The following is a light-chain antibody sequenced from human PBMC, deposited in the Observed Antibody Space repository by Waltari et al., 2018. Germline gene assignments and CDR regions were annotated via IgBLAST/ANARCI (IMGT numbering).Light chain of an antibody. J-gene: IGLJ3*02. CDR2: ANN. Sequence: QSVLTQPPSVSGAPGQRVTISCTGSSSNNGAGYYIHWYQQLPGTAPKLLISANNNRPSGVPDRFSGSKSGTSASLAITGLQAEDEADYYCQSYDSSLNGVVFGGGTKLTVL. V-gene: IGLV1-40*01. CDR3: QSYDSSLNGVV. CDR1: SSNNGAGYY.